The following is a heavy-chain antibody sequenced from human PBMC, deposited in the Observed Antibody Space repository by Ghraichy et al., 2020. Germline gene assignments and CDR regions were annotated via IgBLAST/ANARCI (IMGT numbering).Heavy chain of an antibody. J-gene: IGHJ6*03. CDR2: IKQNGSEK. CDR3: ARDPRPLRFLEWYYYMDL. V-gene: IGHV3-7*01. D-gene: IGHD3-3*01. CDR1: GFTFSSSW. Sequence: GGSLRLSCAASGFTFSSSWMSWVRQAPGKGLEWVANIKQNGSEKSYVDSVKGRFTISRDNAKSSLFLQMNSLRAEDTAVYYCARDPRPLRFLEWYYYMDLWGKGTTVTVSS.